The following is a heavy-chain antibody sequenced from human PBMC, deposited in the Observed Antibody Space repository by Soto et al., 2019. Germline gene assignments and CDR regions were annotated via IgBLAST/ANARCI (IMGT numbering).Heavy chain of an antibody. V-gene: IGHV3-30-3*01. J-gene: IGHJ5*01. D-gene: IGHD2-2*01. CDR2: ISYDGSNK. CDR1: GFTFSSYA. Sequence: GGSLRLSCAASGFTFSSYAMHWVRQAPGKGLEWVAVISYDGSNKYYADSVKGRFTISRDNSKNTLYLQMNSLRAEDTAVYYCARPGYYCISTSCSISPDNWFDSWGQGTLVTVSS. CDR3: ARPGYYCISTSCSISPDNWFDS.